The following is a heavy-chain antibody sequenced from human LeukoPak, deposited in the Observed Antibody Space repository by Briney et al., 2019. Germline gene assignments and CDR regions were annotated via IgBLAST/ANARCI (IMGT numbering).Heavy chain of an antibody. Sequence: SETLSLTCTVSGGSISSYYWSWIRQPPGKGLEWIGNIYYSGSTNYNPSLKSRVTISVDTSKNQFSLDLSSVTAADTAVYYCARATDRYYNYYYMDVWGKGTTVTISS. CDR1: GGSISSYY. V-gene: IGHV4-59*01. J-gene: IGHJ6*03. D-gene: IGHD2-21*02. CDR2: IYYSGST. CDR3: ARATDRYYNYYYMDV.